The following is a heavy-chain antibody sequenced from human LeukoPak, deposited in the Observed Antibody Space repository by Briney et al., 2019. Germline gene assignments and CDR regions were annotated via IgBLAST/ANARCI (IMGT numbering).Heavy chain of an antibody. Sequence: ASVKVSCKASGGTFSSYAISWVRQAPGQGLEWMGGIIPIFVTANYAQKFQGRVTITADESTSTAYMELSSLRSEDTAVYYCARDPIVVPAAIHYYYYGMDVWGQGTTVTVSS. CDR2: IIPIFVTA. CDR3: ARDPIVVPAAIHYYYYGMDV. CDR1: GGTFSSYA. D-gene: IGHD2-2*01. J-gene: IGHJ6*02. V-gene: IGHV1-69*13.